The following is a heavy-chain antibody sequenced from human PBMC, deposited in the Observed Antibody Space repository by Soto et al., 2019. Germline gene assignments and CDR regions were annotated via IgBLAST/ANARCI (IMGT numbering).Heavy chain of an antibody. J-gene: IGHJ6*02. V-gene: IGHV4-4*07. Sequence: PSETLSLTCTVSGGSISSYYWSWIRQPAGKGLEWIGRIYTSGSTNYNPSLKSRVTMSVDTSKNQFSLKLSSVTAADTAVYYCARDSGYCSSTSCLDLRAYYYYGMDVWGQGTTVTVS. CDR2: IYTSGST. CDR1: GGSISSYY. CDR3: ARDSGYCSSTSCLDLRAYYYYGMDV. D-gene: IGHD2-2*01.